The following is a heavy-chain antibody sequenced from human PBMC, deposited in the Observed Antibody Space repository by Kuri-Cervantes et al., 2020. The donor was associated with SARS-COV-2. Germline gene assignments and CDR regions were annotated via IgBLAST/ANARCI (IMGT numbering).Heavy chain of an antibody. CDR3: ARDPGYSSSSVYYYYGMDV. CDR2: IRSKAYGGTT. D-gene: IGHD6-6*01. CDR1: GFTFGDYA. J-gene: IGHJ6*02. Sequence: GESLKISCTASGFTFGDYAMSWVRQAPGKGLEWVGFIRSKAYGGTTEYAASVKGRFTISRDDSKSIAYLQMNSLKTEDTAVYYCARDPGYSSSSVYYYYGMDVWGQGTTVTVSS. V-gene: IGHV3-49*04.